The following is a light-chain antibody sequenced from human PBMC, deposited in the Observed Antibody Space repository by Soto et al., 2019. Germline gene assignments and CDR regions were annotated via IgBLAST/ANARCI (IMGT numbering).Light chain of an antibody. CDR1: GSTIGSET. V-gene: IGLV1-44*01. CDR3: AAWDDSLKGWV. CDR2: ANN. J-gene: IGLJ3*02. Sequence: QSVLTQPPSASGTPGQRVTISCFGSGSTIGSETVNWYQQVPGTAPKLLIYANNQRPSGVPDRFSVSKSGTSASLAIGGLQSEDEADYYCAAWDDSLKGWVFGGGTKLTVL.